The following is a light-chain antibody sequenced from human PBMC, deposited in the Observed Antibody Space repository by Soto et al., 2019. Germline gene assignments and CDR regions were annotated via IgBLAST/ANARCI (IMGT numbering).Light chain of an antibody. CDR2: AAS. CDR3: QQYGNLIT. V-gene: IGKV3-20*01. CDR1: QSVSSSY. Sequence: EIVLMQSPGTLSLSPGERATLSCRASQSVSSSYLAWYQQKPGQAPRLLIYAASSRATGIPDRFSGSGSGTDFTLTISRLEPEDFAVYYCQQYGNLITFGQGTRLEIK. J-gene: IGKJ5*01.